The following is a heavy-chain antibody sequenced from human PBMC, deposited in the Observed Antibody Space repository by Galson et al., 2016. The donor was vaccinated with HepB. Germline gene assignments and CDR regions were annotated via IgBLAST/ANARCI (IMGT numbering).Heavy chain of an antibody. D-gene: IGHD2-21*01. CDR2: IYHSGNT. CDR1: GGSISSSPYF. V-gene: IGHV4-31*03. J-gene: IGHJ4*02. CDR3: TRENPSLLGYSDY. Sequence: TLSLTCTVSGGSISSSPYFWGWIRQPPGKGLEWIGYIYHSGNTYYNPSLKSRLTISVDTSKNQFYLKLSSVTAADTAVYYCTRENPSLLGYSDYWGQGTLVTVSS.